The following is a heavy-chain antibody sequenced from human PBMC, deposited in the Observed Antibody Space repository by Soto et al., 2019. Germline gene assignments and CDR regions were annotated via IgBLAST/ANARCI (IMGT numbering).Heavy chain of an antibody. CDR1: GYTFTSYD. V-gene: IGHV1-8*01. CDR2: MSPSSGNT. CDR3: VRGEWVLGY. D-gene: IGHD2-8*02. J-gene: IGHJ4*02. Sequence: QVQLVQSGAEVREPGASVKVSCKASGYTFTSYDINWVRQATGQGLEWMGWMSPSSGNTGYAQTFQGRVAMTRDTSIGTAYMELSSLRSEDTAVYFCVRGEWVLGYWGQGTLVTVSS.